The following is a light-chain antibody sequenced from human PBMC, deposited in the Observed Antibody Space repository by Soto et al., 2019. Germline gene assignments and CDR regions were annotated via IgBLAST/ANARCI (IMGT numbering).Light chain of an antibody. CDR3: QQYNSYSGT. CDR1: QSLSSW. J-gene: IGKJ1*01. Sequence: DIQMTQSPSTLSASVGDRVAITCRASQSLSSWLAWYQQKPGKAPKLLIFDASTLESGVPSRFSGSGSGTEFTLTISGLQPDDFATYYCQQYNSYSGTFGQGTKVDIK. V-gene: IGKV1-5*01. CDR2: DAS.